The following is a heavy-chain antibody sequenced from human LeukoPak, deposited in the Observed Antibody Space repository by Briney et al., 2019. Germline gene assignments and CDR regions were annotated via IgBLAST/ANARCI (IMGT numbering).Heavy chain of an antibody. CDR2: ISYDGSNK. CDR3: AKDPGDCTNGVCYTSGWFDP. Sequence: GGSLRLSCAASGFTFSSYAMHWVRQAPGKGLEWVAVISYDGSNKCYADSVKGRFTISRDNSKNTLYLQMNSLRAEDTAVYYCAKDPGDCTNGVCYTSGWFDPWGQGTLVTVSS. CDR1: GFTFSSYA. D-gene: IGHD2-8*01. J-gene: IGHJ5*02. V-gene: IGHV3-30-3*01.